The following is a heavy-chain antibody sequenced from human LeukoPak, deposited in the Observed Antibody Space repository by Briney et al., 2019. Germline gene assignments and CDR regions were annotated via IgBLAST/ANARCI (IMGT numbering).Heavy chain of an antibody. CDR3: ARASTYYDFWSGYYPNYYYYMDV. CDR2: IIPIFGTA. CDR1: GGTFSSYA. Sequence: SVKVSCKASGGTFSSYAISWVRQAPGQGLEWMGGIIPIFGTANYAQKFRGRVTITTDESTSTAYMELSSLRSEDTAVYYCARASTYYDFWSGYYPNYYYYMDVWGKGTTVTVSS. J-gene: IGHJ6*03. V-gene: IGHV1-69*05. D-gene: IGHD3-3*01.